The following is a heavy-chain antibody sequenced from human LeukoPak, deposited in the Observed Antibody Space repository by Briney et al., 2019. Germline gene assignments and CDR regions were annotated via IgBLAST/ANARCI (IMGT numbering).Heavy chain of an antibody. J-gene: IGHJ4*02. CDR3: ARGLGSGPYYDFWSGYSYFDY. Sequence: SETLSLTCAVYGGSFSGYYWSWIRQPPGKGLEWIGEINHSGSTNYNPSLKSRVTISVDTSKNQFSLKLSSVPAADTAVYYCARGLGSGPYYDFWSGYSYFDYWGQGTLVTVAS. D-gene: IGHD3-3*01. V-gene: IGHV4-34*01. CDR1: GGSFSGYY. CDR2: INHSGST.